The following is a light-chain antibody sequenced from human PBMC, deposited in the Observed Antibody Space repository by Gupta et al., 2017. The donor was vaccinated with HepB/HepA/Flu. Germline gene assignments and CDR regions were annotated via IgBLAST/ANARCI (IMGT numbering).Light chain of an antibody. CDR1: QGISSD. CDR3: QQLNSSPCN. J-gene: IGKJ2*02. Sequence: DIQLTQSPSFLSASVGDRVTITCRASQGISSDLAWYQQKPGKAPKLLIYAASTLHSGVPSRFSGSGSGTXFTLTIXSLQPEDCATYSCQQLNSSPCNFGXGTQLEI. V-gene: IGKV1-9*01. CDR2: AAS.